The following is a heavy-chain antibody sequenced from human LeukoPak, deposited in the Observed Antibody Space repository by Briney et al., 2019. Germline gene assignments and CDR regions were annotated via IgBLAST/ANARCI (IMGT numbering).Heavy chain of an antibody. Sequence: GGSLRLSCAASGFTFGNYWMTWVRQAPGKGLEWVANIKKDGRVKHYVDSVKGRFAISRDNARNSLFLQMNSLRAEDTAVYYCVRDVSDENDSASRMHLDSWGQGTLVSVSS. CDR1: GFTFGNYW. CDR3: VRDVSDENDSASRMHLDS. D-gene: IGHD2-15*01. V-gene: IGHV3-7*01. CDR2: IKKDGRVK. J-gene: IGHJ4*02.